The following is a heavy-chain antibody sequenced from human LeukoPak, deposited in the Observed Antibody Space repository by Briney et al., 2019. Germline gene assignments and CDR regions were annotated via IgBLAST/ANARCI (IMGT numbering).Heavy chain of an antibody. CDR2: IYSGGST. J-gene: IGHJ5*02. CDR3: ARGPAAPSNWFDP. V-gene: IGHV3-53*01. D-gene: IGHD2-2*01. Sequence: PGGSLRLSCAASGFTVSSNYMSWVRQAPGKGLEWVSVIYSGGSTYYADSVKGRFTISRDNSKNTLYLQMNSLRAEDTAVYYCARGPAAPSNWFDPWGQGTLVTVSS. CDR1: GFTVSSNY.